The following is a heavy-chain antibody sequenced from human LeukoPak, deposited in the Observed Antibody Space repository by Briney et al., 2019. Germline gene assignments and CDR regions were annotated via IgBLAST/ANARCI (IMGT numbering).Heavy chain of an antibody. CDR1: GFTFSSYA. V-gene: IGHV3-23*01. J-gene: IGHJ4*02. D-gene: IGHD2-2*01. CDR3: AKSYKGYCSSTSCYALFDY. Sequence: GGSLRLSCAASGFTFSSYAMSWVRQAPGKGLEWVSAISGSGGSTYYADSVKGRFTISRDNSKNTLYLQMNSLRAEDTAVYYCAKSYKGYCSSTSCYALFDYWGQETLVTVSS. CDR2: ISGSGGST.